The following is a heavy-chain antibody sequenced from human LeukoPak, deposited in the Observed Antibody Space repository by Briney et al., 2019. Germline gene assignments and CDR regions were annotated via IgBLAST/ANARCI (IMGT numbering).Heavy chain of an antibody. CDR1: GFTFSSYS. CDR3: AGGGAAAGTSY. J-gene: IGHJ4*02. D-gene: IGHD6-13*01. V-gene: IGHV3-21*01. Sequence: GGSVRLACAASGFTFSSYSMNWVRQAPGKGLEWVSSISSSSSYIYYTDSVKGRSTTPRDNPKNSLYLQMNSQRAEDTAVYYCAGGGAAAGTSYWGQGTLVTVSS. CDR2: ISSSSSYI.